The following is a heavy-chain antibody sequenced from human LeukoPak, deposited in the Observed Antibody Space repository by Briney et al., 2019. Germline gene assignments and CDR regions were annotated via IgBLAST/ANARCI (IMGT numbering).Heavy chain of an antibody. CDR3: AKYHAYCSGGSCYAAYFDY. D-gene: IGHD2-15*01. CDR1: GFTLSAYW. CDR2: INSDGSSR. J-gene: IGHJ4*02. Sequence: GGSLRLSCAASGFTLSAYWMHWVRQAPGKGLVWVSRINSDGSSRSYADSVKGRFTISRDNSKNTLYLQMNSLRAEDTAVYYCAKYHAYCSGGSCYAAYFDYWGQGTLVTVSS. V-gene: IGHV3-74*01.